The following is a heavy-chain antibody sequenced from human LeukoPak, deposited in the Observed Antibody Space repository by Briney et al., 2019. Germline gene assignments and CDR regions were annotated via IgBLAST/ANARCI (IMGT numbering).Heavy chain of an antibody. D-gene: IGHD3-22*01. CDR1: GGSISSSSYY. CDR3: ARHERYYDSSGYFDY. Sequence: SETLSLTCTVSGGSISSSSYYWGWIRQPPGKGLEWIGSIYYSGSTYYNPSLKSRVTISVDTSKNQFSVKLSSVTAADTAVYYCARHERYYDSSGYFDYWGQGTLVTVSS. V-gene: IGHV4-39*01. CDR2: IYYSGST. J-gene: IGHJ4*02.